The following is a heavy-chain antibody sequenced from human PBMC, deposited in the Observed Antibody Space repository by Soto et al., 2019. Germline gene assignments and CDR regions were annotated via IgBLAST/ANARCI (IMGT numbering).Heavy chain of an antibody. CDR3: ARGVAAGSPYFDY. CDR1: GGSISSGDYY. J-gene: IGHJ4*02. CDR2: IYYSGST. Sequence: SETLSLTCTVSGGSISSGDYYWSWIRQPPGKGLEWIGYIYYSGSTYYNPSLKSRVTISVDTSKNQFSLKLSSVTAADTAVYYCARGVAAGSPYFDYWGQGTLVTVSS. D-gene: IGHD3-10*01. V-gene: IGHV4-30-4*01.